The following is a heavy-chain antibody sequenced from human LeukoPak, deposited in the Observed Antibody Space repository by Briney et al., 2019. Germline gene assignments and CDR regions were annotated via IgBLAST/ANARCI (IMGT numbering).Heavy chain of an antibody. CDR1: GFTFSSYG. Sequence: GGSLRLSCAASGFTFSSYGMHWVRQAPGKGLEWVAVISYDGSNKYYADSVKGRFTISIDNSKNTLYLQMNSLRAEDTAVYYCATLPDAFDIWGQGTMVTVSS. J-gene: IGHJ3*02. V-gene: IGHV3-30*03. CDR2: ISYDGSNK. CDR3: ATLPDAFDI.